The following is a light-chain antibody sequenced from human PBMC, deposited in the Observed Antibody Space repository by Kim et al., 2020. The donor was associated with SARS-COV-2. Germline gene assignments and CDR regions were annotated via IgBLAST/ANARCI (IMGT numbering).Light chain of an antibody. Sequence: ELTQPPSASGTPGQRVTISCSGSSSNIGSNTVNWYQQLPGTAPKLLIYSNNQRPSGVPDRFSGSKSGTSASLAISGLQSEDEADYYCAAWDDSLNGKVFGTGTKVTVL. CDR1: SSNIGSNT. V-gene: IGLV1-44*01. CDR2: SNN. J-gene: IGLJ1*01. CDR3: AAWDDSLNGKV.